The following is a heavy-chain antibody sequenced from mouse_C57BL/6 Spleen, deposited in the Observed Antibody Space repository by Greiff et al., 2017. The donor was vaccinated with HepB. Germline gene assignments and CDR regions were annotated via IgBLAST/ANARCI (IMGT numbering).Heavy chain of an antibody. CDR1: GFTFSDYG. V-gene: IGHV5-17*01. Sequence: EVKLMESGGGLVKPGGSLKLSCAASGFTFSDYGMHWVRQAPEKGLEWVAYISSGSSTIYYADTVKGRFTISRDNAKNTLFLQMTSLRSEDTAMYYCASANYYGSSYREYYYAMDYWGQGTSVTVSS. CDR3: ASANYYGSSYREYYYAMDY. J-gene: IGHJ4*01. CDR2: ISSGSSTI. D-gene: IGHD1-1*01.